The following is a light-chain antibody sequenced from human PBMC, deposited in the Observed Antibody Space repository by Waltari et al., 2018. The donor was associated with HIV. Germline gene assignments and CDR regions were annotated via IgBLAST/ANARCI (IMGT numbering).Light chain of an antibody. Sequence: QSALTQPASVSGSPGQSIPTPRTGTSSNVGSDDLVPWYQQHPGEAPKLIIYEVTKRPPGVSNRFSGSKSGNTASLTISGLQAEDEADYYCCSCPRSGIRYVFGTGTKVTVL. J-gene: IGLJ1*01. V-gene: IGLV2-23*02. CDR2: EVT. CDR3: CSCPRSGIRYV. CDR1: SSNVGSDDL.